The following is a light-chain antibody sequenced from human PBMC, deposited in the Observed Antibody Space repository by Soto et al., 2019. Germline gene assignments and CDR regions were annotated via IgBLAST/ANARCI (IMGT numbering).Light chain of an antibody. CDR3: QQYNSYSWT. J-gene: IGKJ1*01. Sequence: DIQMTHSPSTLSASVGDRVIITCRASQSINRSVAWYQQKPGKAPRLLIYDVSTLESGVPSRFGGSGSGTEFTLTISGVQPEDFATYYCQQYNSYSWTFGQGTKVDI. V-gene: IGKV1-5*01. CDR1: QSINRS. CDR2: DVS.